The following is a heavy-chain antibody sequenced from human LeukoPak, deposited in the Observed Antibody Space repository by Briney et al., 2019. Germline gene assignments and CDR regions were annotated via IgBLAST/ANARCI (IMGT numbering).Heavy chain of an antibody. D-gene: IGHD7-27*01. Sequence: PGGSLRPSCAASGFTFSGYGMHWVRQAPGKGLEWVTFIRYDGSNHNYADSVKGRFTISRDNFKNTLYLQMNSLRPEDTALYYCAKDLAWGFDYWGQGTLVTVSS. CDR2: IRYDGSNH. CDR3: AKDLAWGFDY. CDR1: GFTFSGYG. J-gene: IGHJ4*02. V-gene: IGHV3-30*02.